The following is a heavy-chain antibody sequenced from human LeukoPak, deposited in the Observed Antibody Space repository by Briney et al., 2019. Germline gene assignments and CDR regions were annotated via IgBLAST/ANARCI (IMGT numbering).Heavy chain of an antibody. CDR2: INTYNGNT. Sequence: ASVKVSCKASGYTFSSHGINWVRQAPGQGLEWMGWINTYNGNTRDVQSFQGRVTMTTDTSTSTAYLELRSLRSDDTAIYYCARDDYDGSGWRIDYWGQGTLITVSS. V-gene: IGHV1-18*01. CDR1: GYTFSSHG. CDR3: ARDDYDGSGWRIDY. J-gene: IGHJ4*02. D-gene: IGHD6-19*01.